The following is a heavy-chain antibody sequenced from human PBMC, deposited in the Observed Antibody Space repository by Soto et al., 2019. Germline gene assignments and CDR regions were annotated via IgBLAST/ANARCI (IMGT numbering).Heavy chain of an antibody. J-gene: IGHJ3*02. CDR3: ARGELDDAFDI. D-gene: IGHD1-7*01. V-gene: IGHV3-20*01. CDR1: GFTLDDYG. Sequence: LXLSCAASGFTLDDYGMSWVRQAPGKGLEWVSGINWNGGSTGYADSVKGRFTISRDNAKNSLYLQMNSLRAEDTALYHCARGELDDAFDIWGQGTMVTVSS. CDR2: INWNGGST.